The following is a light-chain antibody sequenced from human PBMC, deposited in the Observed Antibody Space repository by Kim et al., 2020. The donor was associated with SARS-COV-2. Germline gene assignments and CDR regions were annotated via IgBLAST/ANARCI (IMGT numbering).Light chain of an antibody. CDR3: QQRSTGRVIT. J-gene: IGKJ5*01. V-gene: IGKV3-11*01. Sequence: EIVLTQSPATLSLSPGERATLSCRASQSVSSYLAWYQQKPGQAPRLLIYDASNRATGIPARFSGSGSGTDFTLTISSLEPEDFAVYYCQQRSTGRVITFGQGTRLEIK. CDR1: QSVSSY. CDR2: DAS.